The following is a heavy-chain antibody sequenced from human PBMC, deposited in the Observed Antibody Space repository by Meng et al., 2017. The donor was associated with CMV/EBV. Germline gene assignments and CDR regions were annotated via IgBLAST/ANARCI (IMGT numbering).Heavy chain of an antibody. D-gene: IGHD6-6*01. CDR3: ARAAYSSSWFDS. CDR1: GGSISRHDYY. J-gene: IGHJ5*01. Sequence: SETLSLTCTVSGGSISRHDYYWGWIRQPPGKGPEWIGYIYYRGSTHYNPSLKSRLTMSVDTSKNQFSLKLSSVTAADTAMYYCARAAYSSSWFDSWGQGTLVTVSS. CDR2: IYYRGST. V-gene: IGHV4-30-4*01.